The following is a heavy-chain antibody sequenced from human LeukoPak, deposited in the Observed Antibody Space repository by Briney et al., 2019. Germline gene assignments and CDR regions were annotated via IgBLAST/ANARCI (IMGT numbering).Heavy chain of an antibody. J-gene: IGHJ4*02. CDR1: RFTVSSNY. CDR2: ISGSGGST. V-gene: IGHV3-23*01. D-gene: IGHD2-15*01. Sequence: GGSLRLSCAASRFTVSSNYMSWVRQAPGKGLEWVSAISGSGGSTYYADSVKGRFTISRDNSKNTLYLQMNSLRAEDTAVYYCAKGLLLVAATLFDYWGQGTLVTVSS. CDR3: AKGLLLVAATLFDY.